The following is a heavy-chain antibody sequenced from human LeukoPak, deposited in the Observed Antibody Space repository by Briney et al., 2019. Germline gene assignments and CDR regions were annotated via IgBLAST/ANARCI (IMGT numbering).Heavy chain of an antibody. CDR1: GFTFSSYS. D-gene: IGHD1-26*01. Sequence: GGSLRLSCAASGFTFSSYSMNWVRQAPGKGLEWVSYISSSSSTIYYADSVKGRFTISRDNAKNSLYLQMNSLRAEDTAVYYCARKEPKAGFDYWGQGTLVTISS. CDR3: ARKEPKAGFDY. CDR2: ISSSSSTI. V-gene: IGHV3-48*01. J-gene: IGHJ4*02.